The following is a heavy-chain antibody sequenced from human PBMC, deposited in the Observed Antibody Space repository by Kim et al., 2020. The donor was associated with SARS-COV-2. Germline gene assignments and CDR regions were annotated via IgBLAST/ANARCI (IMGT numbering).Heavy chain of an antibody. CDR3: AKDILRDIVVVPAAMGIFDY. J-gene: IGHJ4*02. V-gene: IGHV3-43*02. Sequence: GGSLRLSCAASGFTFDDYAMHWVRQAPGKGLEWVSLISGDGGSTYYADSVKGRFTISRDNSKNSLYLQMNSLRTEDTALYYCAKDILRDIVVVPAAMGIFDYWGQGTLVTVSS. D-gene: IGHD2-2*01. CDR1: GFTFDDYA. CDR2: ISGDGGST.